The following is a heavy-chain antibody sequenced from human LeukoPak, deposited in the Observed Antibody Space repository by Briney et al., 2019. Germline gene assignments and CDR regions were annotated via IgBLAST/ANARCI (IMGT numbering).Heavy chain of an antibody. J-gene: IGHJ4*02. V-gene: IGHV3-48*02. Sequence: PGGSLRLLCGASGFIFCSYSVMCLRRAPGGGLEWVSYISRGRPTIHYADSVKGRFTISRDNAKNSLYLQMNSLRDEDTAVYYCVRDPEALDYWGQGTLVTVSS. CDR2: ISRGRPTI. CDR3: VRDPEALDY. CDR1: GFIFCSYS.